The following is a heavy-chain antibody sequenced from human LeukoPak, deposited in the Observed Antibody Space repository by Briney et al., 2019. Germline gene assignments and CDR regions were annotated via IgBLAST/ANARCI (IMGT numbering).Heavy chain of an antibody. CDR3: ASSGRPGRRDGYNENY. V-gene: IGHV1-69*02. CDR1: GGTFSSYT. CDR2: IIPILGIA. D-gene: IGHD5-24*01. Sequence: GSSVKVSCKASGGTFSSYTISWVRQAHGQGLEWMGRIIPILGIANYAQKFQGRVTITADKSTSTAYMELSSLRSEDTAVYYCASSGRPGRRDGYNENYWGQGTLVTVSS. J-gene: IGHJ4*02.